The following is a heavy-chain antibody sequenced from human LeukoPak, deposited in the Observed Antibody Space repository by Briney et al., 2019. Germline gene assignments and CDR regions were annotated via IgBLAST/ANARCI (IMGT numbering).Heavy chain of an antibody. J-gene: IGHJ4*02. Sequence: GGSLRLSCAASGFTFSNAWMSWVRQAPGKGLEWVGRIKSKTDGGTTDYAAPVKGRFTISRDDSKNTLYLQMNSLKTEDTAVYYCTTDPIWTIYYDSSGYYSGRYWGQGTLVTVSS. CDR2: IKSKTDGGTT. V-gene: IGHV3-15*01. CDR3: TTDPIWTIYYDSSGYYSGRY. D-gene: IGHD3-22*01. CDR1: GFTFSNAW.